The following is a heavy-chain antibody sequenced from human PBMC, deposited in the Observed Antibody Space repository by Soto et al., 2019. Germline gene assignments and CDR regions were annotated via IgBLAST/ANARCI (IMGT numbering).Heavy chain of an antibody. J-gene: IGHJ4*02. D-gene: IGHD2-21*01. CDR1: GFSFSSHS. CDR2: ISSRSSLI. V-gene: IGHV3-21*06. CDR3: ARERGEYDSLWYFDR. Sequence: GGSLRLSCAASGFSFSSHSFNWVRQAPGQGLEWVAYISSRSSLILYADSVRGRFVISRDTAMNSLYLQMNRPRDEDTAIYYCARERGEYDSLWYFDRWGQGPPVTVSS.